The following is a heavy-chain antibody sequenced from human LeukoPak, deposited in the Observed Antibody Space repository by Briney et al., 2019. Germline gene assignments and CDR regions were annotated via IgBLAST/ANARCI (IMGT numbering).Heavy chain of an antibody. J-gene: IGHJ6*02. CDR2: ISAYNGNT. D-gene: IGHD5-18*01. V-gene: IGHV1-18*01. CDR3: ARESRLPHILGSYYYGMDV. Sequence: GASVKVSCKASGYTFTSYGISWVRQAPGQGLEWMGWISAYNGNTNYAQKLQGRVTMTTDTSTSTAYMELRSLRSDDTAVYYCARESRLPHILGSYYYGMDVWGRGTTVTVSS. CDR1: GYTFTSYG.